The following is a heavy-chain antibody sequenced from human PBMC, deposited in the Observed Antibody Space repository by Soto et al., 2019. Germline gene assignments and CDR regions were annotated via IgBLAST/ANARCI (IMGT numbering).Heavy chain of an antibody. D-gene: IGHD3-10*01. J-gene: IGHJ3*02. V-gene: IGHV1-69*02. CDR1: GGTFSSYT. Sequence: QVQLVQSGAEVKKPGSLVKVSCKASGGTFSSYTISWVRQAPGQGLEWMGRIIPILGIANYAQKFQGRVTITADKSTSTAYMELSSLRSEDTAVYYCARYGSTDAFDIWGQGTMVTVSS. CDR2: IIPILGIA. CDR3: ARYGSTDAFDI.